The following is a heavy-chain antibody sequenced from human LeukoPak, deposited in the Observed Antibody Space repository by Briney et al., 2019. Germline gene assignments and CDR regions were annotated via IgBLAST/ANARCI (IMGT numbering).Heavy chain of an antibody. J-gene: IGHJ4*02. CDR2: IYHSGNT. CDR3: ARVVEMATITDY. D-gene: IGHD5-24*01. V-gene: IGHV4-38-2*02. Sequence: SETLSLTCRVSDYYINNGYYWGWIRQPPGKGLEWIGSIYHSGNTYYNPSLKSRVTISVDTSKNQFSLKLSSVTAADTAVYYCARVVEMATITDYWGQGTLVTVSP. CDR1: DYYINNGYY.